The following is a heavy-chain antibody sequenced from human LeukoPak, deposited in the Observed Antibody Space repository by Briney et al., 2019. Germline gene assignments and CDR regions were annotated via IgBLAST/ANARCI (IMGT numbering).Heavy chain of an antibody. CDR1: GFTFSSYW. V-gene: IGHV3-7*01. Sequence: GGSLRLPCAASGFTFSSYWMTRVGQAPGKGLERVSNIKQDGSEESHVDSVMGRFTISRDNAKNSLFLQMNSLRAEDTAVYYCARTGGSSWYYFDYWGQGTLVTVSS. CDR3: ARTGGSSWYYFDY. D-gene: IGHD6-13*01. CDR2: IKQDGSEE. J-gene: IGHJ4*02.